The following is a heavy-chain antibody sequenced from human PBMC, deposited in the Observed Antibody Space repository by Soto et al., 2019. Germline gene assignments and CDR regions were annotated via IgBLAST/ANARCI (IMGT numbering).Heavy chain of an antibody. D-gene: IGHD3-22*01. CDR2: FYYSGTT. CDR1: GDSINTGSHY. Sequence: SETLSLTCTVSGDSINTGSHYWGWIRQPPGKGLEWIGSFYYSGTTYYNPSLKSRVTISGDTSKIHFSLKLISVTAADTAVYYCARQSYGSTDYFDYWGQGTLVTVSS. J-gene: IGHJ4*02. V-gene: IGHV4-39*01. CDR3: ARQSYGSTDYFDY.